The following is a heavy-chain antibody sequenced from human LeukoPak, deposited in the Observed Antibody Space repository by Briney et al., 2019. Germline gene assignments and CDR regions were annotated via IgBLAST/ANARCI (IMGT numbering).Heavy chain of an antibody. V-gene: IGHV4-4*07. CDR2: TSPRGTT. Sequence: PSETLSLTCSVSGDFITNRYWCWVRQSAATGLEWIGRTSPRGTTNYNPSLESRVTMSVDTSNKHCSLKLTSVSAADTAVYYCVRNWDYWGQGTLVTVSS. J-gene: IGHJ4*02. CDR3: VRNWDY. D-gene: IGHD1-1*01. CDR1: GDFITNRY.